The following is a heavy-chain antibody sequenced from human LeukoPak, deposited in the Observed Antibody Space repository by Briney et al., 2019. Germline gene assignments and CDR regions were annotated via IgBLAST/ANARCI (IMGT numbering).Heavy chain of an antibody. J-gene: IGHJ5*02. CDR2: IYYSGST. V-gene: IGHV4-59*08. D-gene: IGHD5-24*01. CDR1: GFTFSSYS. Sequence: PGGSLRLSCAASGFTFSSYSMNWIRQPPGKGLEWIGYIYYSGSTNHNPSLKSRVTISVDTSKNQFSLKLSSVTAADTAVYYCARLEVNWFDPWGQGTLVTVSS. CDR3: ARLEVNWFDP.